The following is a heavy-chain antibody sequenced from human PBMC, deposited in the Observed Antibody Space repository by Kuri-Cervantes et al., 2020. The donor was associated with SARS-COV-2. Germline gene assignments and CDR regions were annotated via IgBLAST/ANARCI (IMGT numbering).Heavy chain of an antibody. V-gene: IGHV3-30*03. Sequence: GESLKISCAASGFMFSRYGMHWVRQAPGKGLEWVAYISFDGTTKNNSASGKGRFTISRDNSQNTLYLQMNSLKSEDTAFYYCARDRLDVHDSWGQGTLDTVSS. CDR3: ARDRLDVHDS. J-gene: IGHJ4*02. CDR1: GFMFSRYG. D-gene: IGHD3-10*02. CDR2: ISFDGTTK.